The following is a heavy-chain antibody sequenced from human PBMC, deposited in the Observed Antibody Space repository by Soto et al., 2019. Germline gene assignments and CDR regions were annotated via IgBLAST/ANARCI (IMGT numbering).Heavy chain of an antibody. J-gene: IGHJ4*02. CDR1: AGSIRSYY. D-gene: IGHD2-2*02. V-gene: IGHV4-59*01. CDR2: IYYSGST. CDR3: AGTSRHGCNTYYFNY. Sequence: PSQTLSFPWTLHAGSIRSYYWSWIRQPPGKALQWIGSIYYSGSTSYNPSLKSRVTISVDTTKNQFSLKMSSVTAAHTAQCFCAGTSRHGCNTYYFNYWGQGTLITFS.